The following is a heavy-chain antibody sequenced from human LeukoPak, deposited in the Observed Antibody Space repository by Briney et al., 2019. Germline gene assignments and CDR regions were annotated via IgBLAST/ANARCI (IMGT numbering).Heavy chain of an antibody. Sequence: GASVKVSCKASGYTFTDYYMHWVRQPPGQGLEWMEWINPNSGGTNYAHKFQGRVTMTRDTSINTAYMELSSLRSDDTALYYCARDGGLDYWGQGTRVTVSS. CDR2: INPNSGGT. CDR1: GYTFTDYY. D-gene: IGHD3-16*01. V-gene: IGHV1-2*02. J-gene: IGHJ4*02. CDR3: ARDGGLDY.